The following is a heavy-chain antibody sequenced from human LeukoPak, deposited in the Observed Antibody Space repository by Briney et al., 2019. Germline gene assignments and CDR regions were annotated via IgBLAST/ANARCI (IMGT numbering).Heavy chain of an antibody. CDR3: ARGQARLAWFDP. D-gene: IGHD6-19*01. CDR1: GYSISSGYY. CDR2: IYHSGST. Sequence: SETLSLTCTVSGYSISSGYYWGWIRQPPGKGLEWIGSIYHSGSTYYNPSLKSRVTMSLDTSKNQFSLRLRSVTAADTAVYYCARGQARLAWFDPWGQGTLVTVSS. V-gene: IGHV4-38-2*02. J-gene: IGHJ5*02.